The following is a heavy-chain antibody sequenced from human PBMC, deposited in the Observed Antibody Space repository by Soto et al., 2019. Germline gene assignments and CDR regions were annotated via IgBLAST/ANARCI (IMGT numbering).Heavy chain of an antibody. Sequence: GGSLRLSCAASGFTFSNAWMNWVRQAPGKGLEWVGRIKSKTDGGTTDLAAPVKGRFTISRDDSRSILSLQMNSLKIEDTGMYYCTTDRIGATGPQFDHWGQGTLVTVSS. CDR1: GFTFSNAW. J-gene: IGHJ4*02. D-gene: IGHD1-1*01. CDR3: TTDRIGATGPQFDH. V-gene: IGHV3-15*07. CDR2: IKSKTDGGTT.